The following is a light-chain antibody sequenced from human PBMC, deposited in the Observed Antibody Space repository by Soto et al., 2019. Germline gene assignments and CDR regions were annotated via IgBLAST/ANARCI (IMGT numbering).Light chain of an antibody. CDR2: DVS. Sequence: QTASVSGSPGQSITISCTGSSSDVGGYNYVSWYQQHPGMAPKLMIYDVSSRPSGLSSRFSGSKSGNTASLTISGLQAEDEADYYCSSYTSSSTLEFGGGTKVTVL. CDR1: SSDVGGYNY. CDR3: SSYTSSSTLE. V-gene: IGLV2-14*01. J-gene: IGLJ2*01.